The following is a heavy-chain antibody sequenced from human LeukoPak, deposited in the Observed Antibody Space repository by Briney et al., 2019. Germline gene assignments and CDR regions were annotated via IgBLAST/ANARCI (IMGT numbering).Heavy chain of an antibody. V-gene: IGHV4-59*01. CDR2: IYYSGST. Sequence: PSETLSLTCTVSGGSISSYYWSWIRQPPGKGLEWIGYIYYSGSTNYNSSLKSRVTISVDTSKNQFSLKLSSVTAADTAVYYCARGVYDSSGWYPWGQGTLVTVSS. J-gene: IGHJ5*02. CDR1: GGSISSYY. D-gene: IGHD6-19*01. CDR3: ARGVYDSSGWYP.